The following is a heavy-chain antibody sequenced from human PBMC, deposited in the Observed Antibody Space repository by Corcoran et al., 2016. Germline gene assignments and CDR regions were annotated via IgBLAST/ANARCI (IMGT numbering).Heavy chain of an antibody. Sequence: QVQLPESGPGLVKPSETLSLTCTVSGGSVSSGSYPWSWIRQPPGKGPAWIGSIYYSGGTNYNTSLKSRVIISINTSKNQFSLKLSSVTAADTAVYYCARGLNYDYVRGRYRLKDGIDVWGQGSTVTVSS. CDR1: GGSVSSGSYP. J-gene: IGHJ6*02. CDR3: ARGLNYDYVRGRYRLKDGIDV. D-gene: IGHD3-16*02. V-gene: IGHV4-61*01. CDR2: IYYSGGT.